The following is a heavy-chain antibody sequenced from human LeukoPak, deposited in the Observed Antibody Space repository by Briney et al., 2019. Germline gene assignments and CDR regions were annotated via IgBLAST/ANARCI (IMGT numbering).Heavy chain of an antibody. D-gene: IGHD5-18*01. CDR2: INTNTGNP. CDR1: GYTFTSYA. Sequence: ASVTVSCMASGYTFTSYAMNWVRQAPGQGLEWMGWINTNTGNPTYAQGFTGRFVFSLDTSVSTAYLQISSLKAEDTAVYYCARDRRSSYGGAFDIWGQGTMVTVSS. J-gene: IGHJ3*02. CDR3: ARDRRSSYGGAFDI. V-gene: IGHV7-4-1*02.